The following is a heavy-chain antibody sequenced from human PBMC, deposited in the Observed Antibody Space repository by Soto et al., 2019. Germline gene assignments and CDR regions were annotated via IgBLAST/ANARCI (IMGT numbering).Heavy chain of an antibody. CDR3: ARRVTGGGERFDP. CDR1: GASVSSGDYY. V-gene: IGHV4-30-4*01. J-gene: IGHJ5*02. Sequence: QVQLQVSGPGLVEPSQTLSLTCTVSGASVSSGDYYWTWIRQPPGKDLEWIGYIYSSGNTNYNPSIKSRVTMSKDTSKNQFSLSLSSGTDADTAVYYCARRVTGGGERFDPWGQGTLVTVSS. D-gene: IGHD3-10*01. CDR2: IYSSGNT.